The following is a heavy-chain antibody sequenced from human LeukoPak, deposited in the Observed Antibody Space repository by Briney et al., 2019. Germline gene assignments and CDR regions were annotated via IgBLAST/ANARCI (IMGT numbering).Heavy chain of an antibody. D-gene: IGHD3-22*01. CDR2: INHSGST. J-gene: IGHJ3*02. CDR3: ARGRPNYYDSSGSGSAFDI. V-gene: IGHV4-34*01. Sequence: SETLSLTCAVYGGSFSGYYWIWIRQPPGKGLEWVGEINHSGSTNYNPSLKSRFTISVDTSKNQFSLKLSSVTAADTAVYYCARGRPNYYDSSGSGSAFDIWGQGTMVTVSS. CDR1: GGSFSGYY.